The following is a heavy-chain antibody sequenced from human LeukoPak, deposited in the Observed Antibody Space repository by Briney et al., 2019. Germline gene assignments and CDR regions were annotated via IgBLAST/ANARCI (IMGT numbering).Heavy chain of an antibody. V-gene: IGHV4-39*07. D-gene: IGHD1-1*01. CDR2: GYYTGNT. CDR3: TREVDWNDGDY. J-gene: IGHJ4*02. CDR1: GGSISSSSYY. Sequence: NPSETLSLTCTVSGGSISSSSYYWGWIRQPPGKGLEWIGSGYYTGNTYYNPSLKSRVTISVDTSKNQFSLRLSSVTAADTAVYYCTREVDWNDGDYWGQGTLVTVSS.